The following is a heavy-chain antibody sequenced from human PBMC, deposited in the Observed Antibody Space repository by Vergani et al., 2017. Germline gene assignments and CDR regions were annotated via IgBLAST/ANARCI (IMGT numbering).Heavy chain of an antibody. J-gene: IGHJ6*03. CDR3: ARGVVPAALLYYYYYMDV. Sequence: QVQLQESGPGLVKPSQTLSLTCTVSGGSISSGDYYWSWIRQPPGKGLEWIGYIYYSGSTYYNPSLKSRVTISVDTSKNQFSLKLSSVTAADTAVYYCARGVVPAALLYYYYYMDVWGKGTTVTVSS. D-gene: IGHD2-2*01. CDR2: IYYSGST. V-gene: IGHV4-30-4*01. CDR1: GGSISSGDYY.